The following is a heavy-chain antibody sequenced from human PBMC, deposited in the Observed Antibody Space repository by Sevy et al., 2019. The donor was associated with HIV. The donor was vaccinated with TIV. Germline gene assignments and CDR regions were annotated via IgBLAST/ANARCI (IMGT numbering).Heavy chain of an antibody. D-gene: IGHD4-17*01. Sequence: GGSLRLSCAASGFTFSSYGMHWVRQAPCKGLEWVAFIRYDGSNKYYADSVKGRFTISRDNSKNTLYLQMNSLRAEDTAVYYCAKDKATVTTCIDYWGQGTLVTVSS. J-gene: IGHJ4*02. V-gene: IGHV3-30*02. CDR1: GFTFSSYG. CDR3: AKDKATVTTCIDY. CDR2: IRYDGSNK.